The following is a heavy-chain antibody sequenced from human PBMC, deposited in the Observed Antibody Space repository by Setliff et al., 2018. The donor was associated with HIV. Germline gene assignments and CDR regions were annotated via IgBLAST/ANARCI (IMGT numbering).Heavy chain of an antibody. J-gene: IGHJ3*01. D-gene: IGHD3-16*01. Sequence: ETLSLTCTVSGDSLDNYYWTWIRQSRERRLEWVGYIYTGSNSIYYGDSVKGRFTISRDNVKNSVYLQMNSLRAEDTAVYYCARREYNYVPRAFDLWGRGTMVTVSS. CDR1: GDSLDNYY. CDR3: ARREYNYVPRAFDL. CDR2: IYTGSNSI. V-gene: IGHV3-48*01.